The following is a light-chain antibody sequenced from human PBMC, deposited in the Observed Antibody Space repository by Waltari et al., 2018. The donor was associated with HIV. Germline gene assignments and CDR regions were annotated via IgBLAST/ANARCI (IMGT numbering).Light chain of an antibody. J-gene: IGKJ5*01. Sequence: IVMTQSPPTLSVSPGERATLSCRASQSVNYNLAWYQQKPGQAPRLLIYGASGRAAGIPARFSGSGSGTEFTLTISSLQSEDFAVYYCQQYENWPPITFGQGTRLEIK. CDR3: QQYENWPPIT. V-gene: IGKV3-15*01. CDR2: GAS. CDR1: QSVNYN.